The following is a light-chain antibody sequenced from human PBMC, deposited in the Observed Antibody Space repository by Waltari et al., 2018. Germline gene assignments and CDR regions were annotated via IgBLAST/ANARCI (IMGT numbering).Light chain of an antibody. CDR1: QFVSSY. CDR2: ATA. CDR3: QQYKSYPWT. V-gene: IGKV1-39*01. J-gene: IGKJ1*01. Sequence: DIQMTQSPSSLSASIGARVTISCRASQFVSSYLNWFQQKPGKAPKLLIYATASLQSGVPSRFSGAGAGTDFTLTISSLQPDDFASYSCQQYKSYPWTFGQGTKVEIK.